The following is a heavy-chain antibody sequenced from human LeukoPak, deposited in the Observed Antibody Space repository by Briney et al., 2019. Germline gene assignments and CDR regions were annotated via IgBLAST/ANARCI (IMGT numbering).Heavy chain of an antibody. V-gene: IGHV3-23*01. CDR2: ISGSGGST. Sequence: GSLRLSCAASGFTFSSYAMSWVRQAPGKGLEWVSAISGSGGSTYYADSVKGRFTISRDNSKNTLYLQMNSLRAEDTAVYYCAKVWYSGYDYDYYYYGMDVRGQGTTVTVSS. CDR3: AKVWYSGYDYDYYYYGMDV. J-gene: IGHJ6*02. CDR1: GFTFSSYA. D-gene: IGHD5-12*01.